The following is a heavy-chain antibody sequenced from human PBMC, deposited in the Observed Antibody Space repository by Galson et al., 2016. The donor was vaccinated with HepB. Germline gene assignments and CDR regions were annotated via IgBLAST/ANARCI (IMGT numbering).Heavy chain of an antibody. CDR1: GYSFTNYW. CDR3: ARLKWGGSSGWYWFDP. V-gene: IGHV5-10-1*01. J-gene: IGHJ5*02. Sequence: QSGAEVKEPGESLRISCEGSGYSFTNYWIGWVRQMPGKGLEWMGRIDPTDSYIDYSPSFNGHVTFSVDKSMSTVHLHWTSLKAADTAMYYCARLKWGGSSGWYWFDPWGQGTLITVSS. CDR2: IDPTDSYI. D-gene: IGHD6-19*01.